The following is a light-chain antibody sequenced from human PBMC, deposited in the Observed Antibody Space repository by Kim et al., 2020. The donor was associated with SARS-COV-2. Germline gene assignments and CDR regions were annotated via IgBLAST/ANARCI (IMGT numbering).Light chain of an antibody. Sequence: QLVLSQPPSASGTPGQRVTISCSGSNSNVGTKTVNWYQQLPGTAPKLLIYNNNQRPSGVPDRFSGSKSGTSASLAISGLQSEDEADYYCAAWDVSLNIYVFGAGTEVTVL. CDR2: NNN. CDR1: NSNVGTKT. V-gene: IGLV1-44*01. J-gene: IGLJ1*01. CDR3: AAWDVSLNIYV.